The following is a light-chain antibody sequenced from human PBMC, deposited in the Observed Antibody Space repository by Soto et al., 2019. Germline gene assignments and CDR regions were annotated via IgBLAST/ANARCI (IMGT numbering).Light chain of an antibody. CDR3: AAWDDSLNGYV. CDR1: SSNIGSNT. Sequence: QSVLTHPPSASLTPGHRVTMSCSGSSSNIGSNTVNWYQQLPGTAPKLLIYSNNQRPSGVPDRFSGSKSGTSASLAISGLQSEDEADYYCAAWDDSLNGYVFGTGTKVTVL. CDR2: SNN. V-gene: IGLV1-44*01. J-gene: IGLJ1*01.